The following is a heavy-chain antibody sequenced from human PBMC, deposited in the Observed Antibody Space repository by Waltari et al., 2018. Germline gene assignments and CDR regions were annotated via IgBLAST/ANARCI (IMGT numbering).Heavy chain of an antibody. Sequence: QLQLQESGPGLLKPSETLSLTCSVSGGSITSIAYYWGWIRQLPGKGLEWIGSIYYSGSACYNPSVKNRVTITVDTTKNQFSLRLYSVTAADTAVYYCARLVGSYYFHMDVWGKGTTVVISS. CDR3: ARLVGSYYFHMDV. CDR1: GGSITSIAYY. J-gene: IGHJ6*03. D-gene: IGHD2-8*02. V-gene: IGHV4-39*07. CDR2: IYYSGSA.